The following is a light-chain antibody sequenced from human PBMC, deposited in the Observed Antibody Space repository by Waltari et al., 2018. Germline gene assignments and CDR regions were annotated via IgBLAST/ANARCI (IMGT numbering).Light chain of an antibody. CDR3: QQYNNWPPWT. V-gene: IGKV3-15*01. CDR1: QSVSSN. Sequence: EIVMTQSPATLSVSPGDRATLSCRASQSVSSNLAWYQQKPGQAPRLLIYGASTRATSIPARCSGRGSGTEFTLTISSMQSEDFAVYYCQQYNNWPPWTFGQGTKVEIK. J-gene: IGKJ1*01. CDR2: GAS.